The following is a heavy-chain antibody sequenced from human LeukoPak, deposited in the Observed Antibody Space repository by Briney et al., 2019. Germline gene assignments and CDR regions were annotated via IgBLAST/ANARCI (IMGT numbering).Heavy chain of an antibody. J-gene: IGHJ6*02. CDR1: GGSISSSSYY. Sequence: PSETLSLTCTVSGGSISSSSYYWGWIRQPPGKGLEWIGEINHSGSTNYNPSLKSRVTISVDTSKNQFSLKLSSVTAADTAVYYCARGRSYSYGMDVWGQGTTVTVSS. CDR3: ARGRSYSYGMDV. CDR2: INHSGST. V-gene: IGHV4-39*07.